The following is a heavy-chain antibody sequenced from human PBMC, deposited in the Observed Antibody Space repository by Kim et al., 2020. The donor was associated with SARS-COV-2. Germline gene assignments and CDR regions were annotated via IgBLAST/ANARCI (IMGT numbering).Heavy chain of an antibody. CDR3: AGAQTMVMASKYYYGMDV. D-gene: IGHD3-10*01. V-gene: IGHV3-53*01. CDR2: INSGGRT. J-gene: IGHJ6*01. CDR1: GFAVSSTY. Sequence: GGSLRLSCAASGFAVSSTYMSWVRQPPGKGLEWLSVINSGGRTDYAASVKGRCTTSRDTSKKTLYLQMNNVRTADTAVYNCAGAQTMVMASKYYYGMDV.